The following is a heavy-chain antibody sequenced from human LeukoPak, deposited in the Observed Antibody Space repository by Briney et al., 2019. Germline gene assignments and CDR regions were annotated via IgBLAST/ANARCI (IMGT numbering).Heavy chain of an antibody. J-gene: IGHJ5*02. D-gene: IGHD2-2*01. CDR2: ISTSSRYI. CDR3: ARADCSGSTCYLRRSWFDH. CDR1: GFTLSTFD. Sequence: GGSLRLSCAASGFTLSTFDMNWVRQAPGQGLEWVSSISTSSRYIYYRDSVKGRFTISRDDAKNSLYLQMNSLRVEDTAVYYCARADCSGSTCYLRRSWFDHWGQGTLVTVSS. V-gene: IGHV3-21*01.